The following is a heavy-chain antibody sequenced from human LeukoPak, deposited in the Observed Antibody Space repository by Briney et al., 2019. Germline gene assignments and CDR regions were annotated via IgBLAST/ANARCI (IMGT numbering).Heavy chain of an antibody. D-gene: IGHD6-6*01. CDR1: GGSISSYY. V-gene: IGHV4-4*07. CDR2: TYTSGRT. J-gene: IGHJ4*02. CDR3: ARDPQLGPFDY. Sequence: KPSETLSLTCTVSGGSISSYYWSWIRQPAGKGLEWIGRTYTSGRTNYNPSLKSRVTMSVDTSKKQFSLKLSSVTAADTAVYYCARDPQLGPFDYWGQGTLVTVSS.